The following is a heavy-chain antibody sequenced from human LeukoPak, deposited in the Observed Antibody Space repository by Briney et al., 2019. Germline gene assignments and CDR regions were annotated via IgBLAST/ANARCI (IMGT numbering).Heavy chain of an antibody. V-gene: IGHV3-23*01. D-gene: IGHD2-8*01. CDR2: ISGSGGST. CDR1: GFTFSSYA. Sequence: QPGGSLRLSCAASGFTFSSYAMSWVRQAPGKGLEWVSAISGSGGSTYYADSVKGRFTISRDNSKNTLYLQMNSLKTEDTAVYYCTTDYRRYCTNGVCYTVDYWGQGTLVTVSS. CDR3: TTDYRRYCTNGVCYTVDY. J-gene: IGHJ4*02.